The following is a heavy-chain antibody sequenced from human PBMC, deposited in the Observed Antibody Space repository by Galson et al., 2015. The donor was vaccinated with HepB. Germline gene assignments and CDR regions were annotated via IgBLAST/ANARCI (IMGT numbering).Heavy chain of an antibody. V-gene: IGHV3-33*01. D-gene: IGHD3-10*01. Sequence: SLRLSCAASGFTFSSYGMHWVRQAPGKGLEWVAVIWYDGSNKYYADSVKGRFTISRDNSKNTLHLQMNSLRAEDTAVYYCARDQTIDYGSGSSSWGQGTMVTVSS. J-gene: IGHJ3*01. CDR3: ARDQTIDYGSGSSS. CDR2: IWYDGSNK. CDR1: GFTFSSYG.